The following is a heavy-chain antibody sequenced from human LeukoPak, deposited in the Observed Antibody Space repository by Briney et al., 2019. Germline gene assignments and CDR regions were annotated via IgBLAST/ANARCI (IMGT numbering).Heavy chain of an antibody. CDR1: GYTFTSYY. V-gene: IGHV1-46*03. Sequence: GASVKVSCKASGYTFTSYYMHWVRQAPGQGLEWMGIINPSGGSTSYAQKFQGRVTMTRETSTSTVYMELSSLRSEDTVVYYCARERSAKYYDFWSGYPLETNWFDPWGQGTLVTVSS. CDR2: INPSGGST. J-gene: IGHJ5*02. CDR3: ARERSAKYYDFWSGYPLETNWFDP. D-gene: IGHD3-3*01.